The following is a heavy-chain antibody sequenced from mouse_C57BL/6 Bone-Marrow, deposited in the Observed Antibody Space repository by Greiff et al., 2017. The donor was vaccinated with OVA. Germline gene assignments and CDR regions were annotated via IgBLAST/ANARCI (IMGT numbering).Heavy chain of an antibody. V-gene: IGHV1-53*01. Sequence: QVPLKQPGPELVQPGASVKLSCKASGYTFPSYWMHWVKQRPGKGLEWIGDINTSNVGTKYNEKFKSKATLTVEKSSSTAYMHHSSLSSEDSAVYYCAKLLGDYCGQDTTLTDSS. CDR3: AKLLGDY. D-gene: IGHD1-1*01. CDR2: INTSNVGT. CDR1: GYTFPSYW. J-gene: IGHJ2*01.